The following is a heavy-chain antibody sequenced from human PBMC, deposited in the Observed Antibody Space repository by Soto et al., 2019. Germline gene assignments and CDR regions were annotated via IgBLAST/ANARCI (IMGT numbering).Heavy chain of an antibody. V-gene: IGHV3-49*04. J-gene: IGHJ3*01. D-gene: IGHD3-10*01. Sequence: PGWALRLCCTSSVFTFGDYAMSWVRQAAGKGLEWVGFIRSKSSGGTAEYAEAVKGRFTISRDDSKNVAYLQMNSLQTEDTAVYYCTRYQPITPWGQGTVVTVSS. CDR2: IRSKSSGGTA. CDR3: TRYQPITP. CDR1: VFTFGDYA.